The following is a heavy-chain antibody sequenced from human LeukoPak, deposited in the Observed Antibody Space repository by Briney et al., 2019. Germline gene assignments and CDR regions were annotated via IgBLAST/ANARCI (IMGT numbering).Heavy chain of an antibody. CDR2: IIPIFGTA. CDR3: ARGRRDTAMVTYYYYYMDV. Sequence: GASVKVSCEASGGTFSSYAISWVRQAPGQGLEWMGGIIPIFGTANYAQKFQGRVTITADESTSTAYMELSSLRSEDTAVYYCARGRRDTAMVTYYYYYMDVWGKGTTVTVSS. CDR1: GGTFSSYA. V-gene: IGHV1-69*13. J-gene: IGHJ6*03. D-gene: IGHD5-18*01.